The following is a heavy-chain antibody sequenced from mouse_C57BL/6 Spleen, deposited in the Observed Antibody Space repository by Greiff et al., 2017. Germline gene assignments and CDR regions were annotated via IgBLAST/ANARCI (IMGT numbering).Heavy chain of an antibody. J-gene: IGHJ3*01. D-gene: IGHD6-1*01. V-gene: IGHV10-3*01. Sequence: EVMLVESGGGLVQPKGSLKLSCAASGFTFNTYAMHWVRQAPGKGLEWVARIRSQSSNYATYYADSVKDRFTISRDDSQSMLYLQMNNLKTEDTAMYYCVRDSTTGFAYWGQGTLVTVSA. CDR3: VRDSTTGFAY. CDR1: GFTFNTYA. CDR2: IRSQSSNYAT.